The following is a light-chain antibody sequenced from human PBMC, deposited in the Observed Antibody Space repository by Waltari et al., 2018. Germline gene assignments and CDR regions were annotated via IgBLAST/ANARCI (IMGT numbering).Light chain of an antibody. V-gene: IGLV1-44*01. Sequence: QSVLTQPPSMSGTPGNRVTISCSGRSSNQGSNTVNLYQKLPGTAPKLLIYSNNQRPSGVPDRFSGSKSGSSASLAISGLQSEDEADYYCAAWDARLNGVVFGGGTKLTVL. CDR3: AAWDARLNGVV. CDR2: SNN. J-gene: IGLJ2*01. CDR1: SSNQGSNT.